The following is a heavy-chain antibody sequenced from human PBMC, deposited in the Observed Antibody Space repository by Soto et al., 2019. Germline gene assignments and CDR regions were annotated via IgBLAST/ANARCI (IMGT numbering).Heavy chain of an antibody. CDR1: RYTFTSYA. CDR3: ARMVVATSGHFDY. V-gene: IGHV1-3*01. CDR2: INAGNGNT. J-gene: IGHJ4*02. D-gene: IGHD5-12*01. Sequence: ASVKVSCKASRYTFTSYAMHWVRQAPGQRLEWMGWINAGNGNTKYSQKFQGRVTMTRDTSASTAYMELSSLRSDDTAVYYCARMVVATSGHFDYWGQGTLDTVSS.